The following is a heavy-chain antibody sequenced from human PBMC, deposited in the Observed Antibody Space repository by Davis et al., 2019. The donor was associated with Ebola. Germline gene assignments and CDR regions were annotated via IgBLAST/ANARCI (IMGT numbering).Heavy chain of an antibody. Sequence: PGGSLRLSCAASGFTFSSYAMSWVRQAPGKGLESVSVISGSGGETYYTDSVKGRFTISRDNSKNTLFLQMNSLRAEDADIYYCAKWDCSDGSCYSVDYWGQGTLVTVSS. CDR3: AKWDCSDGSCYSVDY. V-gene: IGHV3-23*01. D-gene: IGHD2-15*01. CDR1: GFTFSSYA. CDR2: ISGSGGET. J-gene: IGHJ4*02.